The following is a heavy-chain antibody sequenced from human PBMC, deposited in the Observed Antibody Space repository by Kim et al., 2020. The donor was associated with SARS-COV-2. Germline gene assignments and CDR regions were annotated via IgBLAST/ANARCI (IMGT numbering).Heavy chain of an antibody. CDR3: AYYYDSSGYYFREHAYYFDY. CDR2: IYYSGST. Sequence: SETLSLTCTVSGGSISSSSYYWGWIRQPPGKGLEWIGSIYYSGSTYYNPSLKRRVTIYVDTSKNQFSLKLSSVTAADTAVYYCAYYYDSSGYYFREHAYYFDYWGQGTRVTVSS. J-gene: IGHJ4*01. D-gene: IGHD3-22*01. CDR1: GGSISSSSYY. V-gene: IGHV4-39*01.